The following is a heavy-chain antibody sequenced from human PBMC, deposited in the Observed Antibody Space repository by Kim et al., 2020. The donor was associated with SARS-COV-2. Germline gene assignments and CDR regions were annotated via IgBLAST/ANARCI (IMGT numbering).Heavy chain of an antibody. Sequence: SETLSLTCTVSGGSLSSSSYYWGLIRQPPGKGLEWIGTAYYIGNTYYNPSLKSRVTISVDTSKNQFSLKLGSVTAADTAVYYWARHRRYSSGWYVAFYYYYMDVWGKGTTVTVSS. CDR1: GGSLSSSSYY. J-gene: IGHJ6*03. V-gene: IGHV4-39*01. CDR2: AYYIGNT. D-gene: IGHD6-19*01. CDR3: ARHRRYSSGWYVAFYYYYMDV.